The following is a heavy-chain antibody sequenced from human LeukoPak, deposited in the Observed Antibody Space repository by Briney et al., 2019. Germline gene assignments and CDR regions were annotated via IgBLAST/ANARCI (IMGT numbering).Heavy chain of an antibody. Sequence: GGSLRLSCAASGFTFTIYGMYWVRQAPGKGLGWVAMISYDESNKYYTDSVKGRFTISRDNSKNTLYLQMNSLRAEDTAIYYCAKETLGYCSGGSCQGLNYWGQGTLVTVSS. V-gene: IGHV3-30*18. CDR3: AKETLGYCSGGSCQGLNY. CDR1: GFTFTIYG. D-gene: IGHD2-15*01. CDR2: ISYDESNK. J-gene: IGHJ4*02.